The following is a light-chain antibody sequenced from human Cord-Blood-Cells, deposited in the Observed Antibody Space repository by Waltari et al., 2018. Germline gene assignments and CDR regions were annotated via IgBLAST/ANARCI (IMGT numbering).Light chain of an antibody. V-gene: IGLV1-44*01. CDR3: AAWDDSLNGPWV. CDR2: SNN. CDR1: SSNIGSNP. J-gene: IGLJ3*02. Sequence: QSVLTQPPSASGTPGQRVTISCSGSSSNIGSNPVNWYQQLPGTAPKLLIYSNNRRPSGVPDRFSCSKSGTSASLAISGLQSEDEADYYCAAWDDSLNGPWVFGGGTKLTVL.